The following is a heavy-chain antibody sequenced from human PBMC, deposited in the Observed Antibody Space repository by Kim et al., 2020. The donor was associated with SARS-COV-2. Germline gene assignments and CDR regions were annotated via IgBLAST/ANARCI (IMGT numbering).Heavy chain of an antibody. V-gene: IGHV3-33*01. J-gene: IGHJ4*02. CDR2: IWADGSNI. CDR3: GRDLGKGRYLDY. D-gene: IGHD2-2*01. CDR1: GFTFSIYG. Sequence: GGSLRLSCVTSGFTFSIYGMHWVRQAPGKGLEWVAVIWADGSNINYADSVKGRFTISRDNSKNTLYLQMSSLRAEDTAVYDCGRDLGKGRYLDYRGQGTLATVSS.